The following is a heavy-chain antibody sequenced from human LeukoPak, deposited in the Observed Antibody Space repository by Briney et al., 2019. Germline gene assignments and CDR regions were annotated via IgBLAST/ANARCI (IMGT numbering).Heavy chain of an antibody. Sequence: GGSLRLSCAASGFTVSSNYMIWVRQAPGKGLEWVSVIYSGGDTYNADSVKGRFTISRDNSKNTVYLQVNSLRAEDTAVYYCARRSTVTRDVDIWGQGTMVTVSS. CDR3: ARRSTVTRDVDI. CDR2: IYSGGDT. CDR1: GFTVSSNY. D-gene: IGHD4-17*01. V-gene: IGHV3-66*04. J-gene: IGHJ3*02.